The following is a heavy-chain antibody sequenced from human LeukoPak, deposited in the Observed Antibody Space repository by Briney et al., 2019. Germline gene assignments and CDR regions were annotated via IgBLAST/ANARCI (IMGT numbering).Heavy chain of an antibody. D-gene: IGHD2-2*01. J-gene: IGHJ3*01. CDR3: ATERYCSSSTCPNAFEV. Sequence: GGSLRLSCAASGFTFTKDWMSWVRQAPGKGPEWVGRIKSKTDAETTDYAAPVKGRFTISRDDSKNTLFLQMNSLKTEGTAVYYCATERYCSSSTCPNAFEVWGQGTMVTVSS. V-gene: IGHV3-15*01. CDR1: GFTFTKDW. CDR2: IKSKTDAETT.